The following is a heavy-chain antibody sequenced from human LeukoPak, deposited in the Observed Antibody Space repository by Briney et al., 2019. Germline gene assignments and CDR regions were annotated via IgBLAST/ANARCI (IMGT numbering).Heavy chain of an antibody. V-gene: IGHV3-7*04. J-gene: IGHJ1*01. CDR2: IHQDGSEK. CDR1: GFTFSSFW. Sequence: GGSLRLSCAASGFTFSSFWMTWVRQAPGKGLEWVANIHQDGSEKYYVDSVKGRFTISRDNAKNSLYLQMNSLRAEDTAVYYCARAGGSHYYSEYFPPWGQGTLVTVSS. CDR3: ARAGGSHYYSEYFPP. D-gene: IGHD3-22*01.